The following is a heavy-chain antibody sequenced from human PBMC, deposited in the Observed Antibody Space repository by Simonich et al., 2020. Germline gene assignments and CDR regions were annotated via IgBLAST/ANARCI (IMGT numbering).Heavy chain of an antibody. V-gene: IGHV3-7*01. CDR3: ARDREVYGSGSYYNY. Sequence: EVQLVESGGGLVQPGGSLRLSCAASGFTFSSYWMSWVRQAPGKGLEWVANKKQDGSEKYYVDSVKGRFTISRDNAKNSLYLQMNRLRAEDTAVYYCARDREVYGSGSYYNYWGQGTLVTVSS. J-gene: IGHJ4*02. D-gene: IGHD3-10*01. CDR1: GFTFSSYW. CDR2: KKQDGSEK.